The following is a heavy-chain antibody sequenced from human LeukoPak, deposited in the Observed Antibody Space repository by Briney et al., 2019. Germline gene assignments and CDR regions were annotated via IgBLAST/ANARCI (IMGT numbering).Heavy chain of an antibody. D-gene: IGHD6-6*01. CDR3: ARLLGRGGSSSSRYDY. J-gene: IGHJ4*02. CDR1: GYTFTSYG. Sequence: GASVKVSCKASGYTFTSYGISWVRQAPGQGLEWMGWISAYNGNTNYAQKLQGRVTMTTDTSTSTAYMELRSLRSDDTAVYYCARLLGRGGSSSSRYDYWGQGTLVTVSS. V-gene: IGHV1-18*01. CDR2: ISAYNGNT.